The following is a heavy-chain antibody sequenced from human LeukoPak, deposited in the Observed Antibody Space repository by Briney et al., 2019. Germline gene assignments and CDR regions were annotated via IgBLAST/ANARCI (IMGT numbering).Heavy chain of an antibody. D-gene: IGHD6-13*01. Sequence: SETLSLTCTVSGGSISSYYWSWIRQPPGKGLEWIGYIYYSGSTNYNPSLKSRVTISVDTSKNQFSLKLSSVTAADTAVYYCARELVVYNWFDPWGQGTLVTASS. V-gene: IGHV4-59*01. J-gene: IGHJ5*02. CDR1: GGSISSYY. CDR2: IYYSGST. CDR3: ARELVVYNWFDP.